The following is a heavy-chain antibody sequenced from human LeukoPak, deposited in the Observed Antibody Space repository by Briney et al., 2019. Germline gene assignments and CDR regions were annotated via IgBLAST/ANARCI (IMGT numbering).Heavy chain of an antibody. V-gene: IGHV3-21*01. J-gene: IGHJ4*02. CDR3: ARDDSSWYFRFDY. CDR2: ISSTSSYI. Sequence: GGSLRLSCAFSGFTFSAYRMNWVRQAPGKGLEWVSSISSTSSYIYYADSLKGRFTISRDNAKSSLYLQMHSLRAEDTAVYYCARDDSSWYFRFDYWGQGTLVTVSS. CDR1: GFTFSAYR. D-gene: IGHD6-13*01.